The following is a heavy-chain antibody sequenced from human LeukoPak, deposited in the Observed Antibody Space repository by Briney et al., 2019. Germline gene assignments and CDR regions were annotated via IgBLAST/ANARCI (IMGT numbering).Heavy chain of an antibody. Sequence: PGGSLRLSCAAPGFTFSDHYIDWVRQAPGKGREWVGRSRNKGIIYTPAYAASVKGRFTISRDASKDSVQLQMNGLKIEDTAVYYWATHSYNENYGGQGTLVTVPS. D-gene: IGHD3-10*01. J-gene: IGHJ4*02. CDR3: ATHSYNENY. V-gene: IGHV3-72*01. CDR2: SRNKGIIYTP. CDR1: GFTFSDHY.